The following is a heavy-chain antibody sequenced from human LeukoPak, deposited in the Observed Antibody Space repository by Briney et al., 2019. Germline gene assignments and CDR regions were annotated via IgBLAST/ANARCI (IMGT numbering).Heavy chain of an antibody. V-gene: IGHV3-30*04. J-gene: IGHJ5*02. D-gene: IGHD2-15*01. CDR2: ISYDGSNK. CDR1: GFTSSSYA. CDR3: ARDPGYCSGGSCYFASSWFDP. Sequence: GGSLRLSCAASGFTSSSYAMHWVRQAPGKGLDWVAVISYDGSNKYYADSVKGRFTISRDNSKNTLYLQMNSLRAEDTAVYYCARDPGYCSGGSCYFASSWFDPWGQGTLVTVSS.